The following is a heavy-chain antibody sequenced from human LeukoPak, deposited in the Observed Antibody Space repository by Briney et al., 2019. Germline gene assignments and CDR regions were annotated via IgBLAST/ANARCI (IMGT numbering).Heavy chain of an antibody. D-gene: IGHD3-10*01. V-gene: IGHV4-39*07. CDR2: IYYSRST. J-gene: IGHJ6*03. Sequence: SETLSLTCTVSGGSISSSSYYWGWIRQPPGKGLEWIGSIYYSRSTYYNPSLKSRVTISVDTSKNQFSLKLSSVTAADTAVYYCARVKAGDTMVRGVRRYYYYYYMDVWGKGTTVTVSS. CDR1: GGSISSSSYY. CDR3: ARVKAGDTMVRGVRRYYYYYYMDV.